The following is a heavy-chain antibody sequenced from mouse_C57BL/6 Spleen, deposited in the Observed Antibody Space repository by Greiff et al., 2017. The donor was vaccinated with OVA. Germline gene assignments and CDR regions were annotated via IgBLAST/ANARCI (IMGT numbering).Heavy chain of an antibody. CDR2: INPGSGGT. CDR3: ARPLYYGSSLYAMDY. V-gene: IGHV1-54*01. CDR1: GYAFTNYL. J-gene: IGHJ4*01. D-gene: IGHD1-1*01. Sequence: VQLQQSGAELVRPGTSVKVSCKASGYAFTNYLIEWVKQRPGQGLEWIGVINPGSGGTNYNEKFKGKATLTADKSSSTAYMQLSSLTSEDSAVYFCARPLYYGSSLYAMDYWGQGTSVTVSS.